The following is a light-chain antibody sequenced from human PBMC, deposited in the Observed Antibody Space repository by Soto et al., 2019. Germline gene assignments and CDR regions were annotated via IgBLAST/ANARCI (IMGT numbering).Light chain of an antibody. CDR3: QQYGSSPQWT. Sequence: DIVMTQSPGTLSLSPGERATLSCRASQSISSNYLAWYQQKPGQSPRLLIYGASSRATGIPDRFSGRGSGTDFTLTISRLEPEDFAVYYCQQYGSSPQWTFGQGTKVDI. V-gene: IGKV3-20*01. CDR1: QSISSNY. J-gene: IGKJ1*01. CDR2: GAS.